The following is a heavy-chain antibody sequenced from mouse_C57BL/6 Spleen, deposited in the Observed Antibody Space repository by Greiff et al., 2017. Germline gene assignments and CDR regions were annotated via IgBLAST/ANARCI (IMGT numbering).Heavy chain of an antibody. V-gene: IGHV1-64*01. Sequence: QVQLQQPGAELVKPGASVKLSCKASGYTFTSYWMHWVKQRPGQGLEWIGMIHPNSGSTNYNEKFKSKATLTVDKSSSTAYMQLSSLTSEDAAVYYCARNWDWYFDVWGTGTTVTVSS. J-gene: IGHJ1*03. CDR3: ARNWDWYFDV. D-gene: IGHD4-1*01. CDR1: GYTFTSYW. CDR2: IHPNSGST.